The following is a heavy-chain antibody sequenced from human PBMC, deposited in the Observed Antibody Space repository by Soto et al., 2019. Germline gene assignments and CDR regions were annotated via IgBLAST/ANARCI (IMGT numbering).Heavy chain of an antibody. Sequence: PGGSLRLSCAASGFTFSNYGMHWVRQAPGKGLEWVAGIWYDGSNPYYADSVKGRFTISRDSSKNTVYLQINSLRAEDTAVFYCARDSGSGADSGWFHPWGQGTLVTVSS. J-gene: IGHJ5*02. CDR3: ARDSGSGADSGWFHP. V-gene: IGHV3-33*01. CDR2: IWYDGSNP. CDR1: GFTFSNYG. D-gene: IGHD5-12*01.